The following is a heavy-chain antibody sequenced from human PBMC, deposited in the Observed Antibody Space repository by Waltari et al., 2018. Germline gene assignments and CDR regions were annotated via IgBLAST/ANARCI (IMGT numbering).Heavy chain of an antibody. CDR1: GFTVSSNY. Sequence: EVQLVETGGGLIQPGGSLRLSCAASGFTVSSNYMSWVRQAPGKGLEWVSVIYSGGSTYYADSVKGRFTISRDNSKNTLYLQMNSLRAEDTAVYYCARGKYDFWSGYYSYYYYMDVWGKGTTVTVSS. CDR2: IYSGGST. V-gene: IGHV3-53*02. CDR3: ARGKYDFWSGYYSYYYYMDV. D-gene: IGHD3-3*01. J-gene: IGHJ6*03.